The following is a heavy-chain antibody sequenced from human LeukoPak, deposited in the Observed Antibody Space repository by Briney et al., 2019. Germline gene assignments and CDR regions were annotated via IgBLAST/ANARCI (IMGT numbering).Heavy chain of an antibody. Sequence: GGSLRLSCAASGFTFSTYAMSWVRQAPGKGLEWVSGNSTSGGRTFYADSVKGRFTLSRDNSKNTLYLQMNSLRAEDTAVYYCAKTSGSYWNYFDYWGQGTLVTVSS. CDR3: AKTSGSYWNYFDY. CDR2: NSTSGGRT. V-gene: IGHV3-23*01. J-gene: IGHJ4*02. CDR1: GFTFSTYA. D-gene: IGHD1-26*01.